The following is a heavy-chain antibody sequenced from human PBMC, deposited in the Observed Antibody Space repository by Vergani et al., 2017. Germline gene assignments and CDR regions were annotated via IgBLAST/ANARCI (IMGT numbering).Heavy chain of an antibody. Sequence: QVQLQESGPGLVKPSETLSLTCTVPGGSISRYYWSWIRQPPGKGLEWIGYIYYSGSTNYNPSLKSRVTISVDTSKNQFSLKLSSVTAADTAVYYCARERDTKAPRYMDVWGKGTTVTVSS. CDR2: IYYSGST. V-gene: IGHV4-59*01. CDR1: GGSISRYY. D-gene: IGHD2-8*01. CDR3: ARERDTKAPRYMDV. J-gene: IGHJ6*03.